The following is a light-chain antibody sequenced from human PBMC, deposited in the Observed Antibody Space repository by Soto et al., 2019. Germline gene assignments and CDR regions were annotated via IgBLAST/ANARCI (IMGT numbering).Light chain of an antibody. J-gene: IGLJ2*01. Sequence: QSVLTQPASVSGSPGQSITISCTGTSGDIGSYTYVSWYQQYPGKAPKLLIYEVRNRPSGIPLRFSASKSGNTASLTISGLQAEDEAHYYCSSFTSKSTLIFGGGTKVTVL. CDR3: SSFTSKSTLI. V-gene: IGLV2-14*03. CDR2: EVR. CDR1: SGDIGSYTY.